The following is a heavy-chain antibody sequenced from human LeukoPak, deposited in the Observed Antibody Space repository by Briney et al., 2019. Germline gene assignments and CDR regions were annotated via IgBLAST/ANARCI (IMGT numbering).Heavy chain of an antibody. D-gene: IGHD3-10*01. CDR3: ASGGVRGVPDY. Sequence: SETLSLTCTVSGGSISSSSYYWGWIRQPPGKGLEWIGSIYYSGSTYYNPSLKSRVTISVDTSKNQFSLKLSSVTAADTAVYYCASGGVRGVPDYWGQGTLVTVSS. CDR1: GGSISSSSYY. J-gene: IGHJ4*02. CDR2: IYYSGST. V-gene: IGHV4-39*01.